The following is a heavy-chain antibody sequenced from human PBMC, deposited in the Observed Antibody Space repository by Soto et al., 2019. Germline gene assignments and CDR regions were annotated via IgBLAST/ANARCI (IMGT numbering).Heavy chain of an antibody. CDR2: IKDGGVT. D-gene: IGHD5-12*01. CDR1: GGSLTGYY. CDR3: ARGQEGIVATH. Sequence: QVQLQQWGAGLLKPSETLSLTCAVNGGSLTGYYWSWIRQPPGKGLEWIGEIKDGGVTNYSPSLKSRVTMSADTSKNQFSLNLNSVTAADTAVYYCARGQEGIVATHWDQGTLDTVSS. V-gene: IGHV4-34*01. J-gene: IGHJ4*02.